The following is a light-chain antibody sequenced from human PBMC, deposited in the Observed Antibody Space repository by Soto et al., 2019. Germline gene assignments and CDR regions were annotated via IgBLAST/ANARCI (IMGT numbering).Light chain of an antibody. V-gene: IGKV3-15*01. Sequence: EIVMTQSPDILSVSPGERATLSCRANQSISSNLAWYQQKPGQAPRLLIYVAATRATGIPARFSGSGSGTDFTLNINSLQSEDFAVYYCQMYNNWVGTFGGGTKVEIK. CDR3: QMYNNWVGT. CDR1: QSISSN. J-gene: IGKJ4*01. CDR2: VAA.